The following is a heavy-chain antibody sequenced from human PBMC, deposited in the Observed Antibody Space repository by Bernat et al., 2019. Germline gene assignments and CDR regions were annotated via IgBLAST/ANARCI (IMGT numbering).Heavy chain of an antibody. CDR3: AREAIFDPSVVWAYYFDL. D-gene: IGHD2-15*01. V-gene: IGHV3-11*01. CDR1: EFTFSDYF. CDR2: ISSSGSSI. Sequence: QVQLVASGGGLVKPGGSLRLSCEASEFTFSDYFMSWIRQAPGKGLEWVSYISSSGSSIYYTDSVKGRFTISRDNTKNSLFLQMTSLRTEDTAIYYCAREAIFDPSVVWAYYFDLWGRGTLVTVSS. J-gene: IGHJ2*01.